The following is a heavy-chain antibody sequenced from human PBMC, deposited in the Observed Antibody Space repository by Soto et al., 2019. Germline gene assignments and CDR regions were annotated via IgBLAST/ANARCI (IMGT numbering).Heavy chain of an antibody. CDR1: GGTFSSYT. D-gene: IGHD3-22*01. CDR3: ARDGVGTYYYDSSGYDG. Sequence: QVQLVQSGAEVKKPGSSVKVSCKASGGTFSSYTISWVRQAPGQGLEWMGRIIPILGIANYAQKFQGRVTITADKSTSTACMELSSLRAEDTAVYYCARDGVGTYYYDSSGYDGWGQGTLVTVSS. J-gene: IGHJ4*02. CDR2: IIPILGIA. V-gene: IGHV1-69*08.